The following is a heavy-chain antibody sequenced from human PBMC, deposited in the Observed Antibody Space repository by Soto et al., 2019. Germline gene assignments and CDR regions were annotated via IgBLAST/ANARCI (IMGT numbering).Heavy chain of an antibody. J-gene: IGHJ4*02. D-gene: IGHD5-18*01. CDR2: INHSGST. Sequence: ASETLPLTCAFYGGYFRVHYWSGNRPPPGRGLERFGEINHSGSTNYNPSLKSRVTISVDTSKNQFSLKLSSVTAADTAVYYCARFAPDVDTAMVTGDNPHRYFDYWGQGTLVTVS. CDR3: ARFAPDVDTAMVTGDNPHRYFDY. CDR1: GGYFRVHY. V-gene: IGHV4-34*01.